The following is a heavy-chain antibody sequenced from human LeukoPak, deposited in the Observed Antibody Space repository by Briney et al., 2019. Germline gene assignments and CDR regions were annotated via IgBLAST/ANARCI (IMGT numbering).Heavy chain of an antibody. J-gene: IGHJ4*02. CDR1: GFTFSSYA. CDR2: ISYDGSNK. D-gene: IGHD2-2*01. CDR3: ARDPTLYCSSTSCYPEHFDY. Sequence: GGSLRLSCAASGFTFSSYAMHWVRQAPGKGLEWVAVISYDGSNKYYADSVKGRFTISRDNSKNTLYLQMNSLRAEDTAVYYCARDPTLYCSSTSCYPEHFDYWGQGTLVTVSS. V-gene: IGHV3-30-3*01.